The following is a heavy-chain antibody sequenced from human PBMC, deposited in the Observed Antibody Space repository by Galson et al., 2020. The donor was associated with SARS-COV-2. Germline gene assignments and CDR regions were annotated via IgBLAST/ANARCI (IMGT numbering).Heavy chain of an antibody. CDR3: AKDVTYYDFWSGAPEARPEYFCGMDV. D-gene: IGHD3-3*01. V-gene: IGHV3-23*01. CDR2: ISGSGGST. J-gene: IGHJ6*02. Sequence: TGGSLRRSCAASGFTFSSYAMSWVPQAPGKGVEWVSAISGSGGSTYYADAVKGRFTISRDNSKNTLYLQMNRLRAEDTAVYYCAKDVTYYDFWSGAPEARPEYFCGMDVWGQGTTVPVSS. CDR1: GFTFSSYA.